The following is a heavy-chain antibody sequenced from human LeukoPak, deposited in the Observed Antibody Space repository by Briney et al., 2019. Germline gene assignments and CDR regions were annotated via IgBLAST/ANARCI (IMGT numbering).Heavy chain of an antibody. CDR2: ISSSGSTI. J-gene: IGHJ5*02. CDR3: ARDLRYYDSSGYNPWFDP. Sequence: GGSLRLSCAASGFTFSDYYMSWIRQAPGKGLEWVSYISSSGSTIYYADSAKGRFTISRDNAKNSLYLQMSSLRAEDTAVYYCARDLRYYDSSGYNPWFDPWGQGTLVTVSS. CDR1: GFTFSDYY. D-gene: IGHD3-22*01. V-gene: IGHV3-11*01.